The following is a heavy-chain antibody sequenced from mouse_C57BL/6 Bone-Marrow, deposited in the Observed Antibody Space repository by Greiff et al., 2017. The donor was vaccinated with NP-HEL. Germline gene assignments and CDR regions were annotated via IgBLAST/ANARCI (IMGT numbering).Heavy chain of an antibody. J-gene: IGHJ2*01. Sequence: EVHLVESGEGLVKPGGSLKLSCAASGFTFSSYAMSWVRQTPEKRLEWVAYISSGGDYIYYADTVKGRFTISRDNARNTLYLQMSSLKSEDTAMYYCTRDKNYGSSPYYFDYWGQGTTLTVSS. CDR2: ISSGGDYI. CDR1: GFTFSSYA. D-gene: IGHD1-1*01. V-gene: IGHV5-9-1*02. CDR3: TRDKNYGSSPYYFDY.